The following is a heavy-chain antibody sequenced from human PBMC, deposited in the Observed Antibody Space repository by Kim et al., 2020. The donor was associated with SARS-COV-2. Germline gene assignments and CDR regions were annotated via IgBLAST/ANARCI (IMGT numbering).Heavy chain of an antibody. Sequence: SVKVSCKASGGTFSSYAISWVRQAPGQGLEWMGGIIPIFGTANYAQKFQGRVTITADESTSTAYMELSSLRSEDTAVYYCASRQSYCSGGSCYDFLGPYYYYGMDVWGQGTTVTVSS. CDR1: GGTFSSYA. CDR3: ASRQSYCSGGSCYDFLGPYYYYGMDV. CDR2: IIPIFGTA. J-gene: IGHJ6*02. V-gene: IGHV1-69*13. D-gene: IGHD2-15*01.